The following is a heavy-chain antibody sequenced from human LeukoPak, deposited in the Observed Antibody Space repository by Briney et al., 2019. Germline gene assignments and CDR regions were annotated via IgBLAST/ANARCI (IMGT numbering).Heavy chain of an antibody. Sequence: QPGRSLRLSCTASGFTFGDYAMSWVRQAPGKGLEWVGFIRSKAYGGTTEYAASVKGRFTISRDDSKSIAYLQMNSLKTEDTAVYYCTRVYYDYVWESYRYNKFCYFDYWGQGTLVTVSS. J-gene: IGHJ4*02. CDR2: IRSKAYGGTT. CDR3: TRVYYDYVWESYRYNKFCYFDY. D-gene: IGHD3-16*02. CDR1: GFTFGDYA. V-gene: IGHV3-49*04.